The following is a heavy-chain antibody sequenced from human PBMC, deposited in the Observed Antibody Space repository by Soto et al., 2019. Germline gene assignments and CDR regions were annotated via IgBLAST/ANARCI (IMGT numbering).Heavy chain of an antibody. D-gene: IGHD3-22*01. CDR3: ARADYYDSDTYYFSGWFDP. Sequence: GGSLRLSCAASGFTFSSYSMNWVRQAPGKGLEWVSSISSSSSSIYYADSVKGRFTISRDNAKKSLYLQMNSLRAEDTAVYYCARADYYDSDTYYFSGWFDPWGQGTLVTAPQ. J-gene: IGHJ5*02. CDR2: ISSSSSSI. CDR1: GFTFSSYS. V-gene: IGHV3-21*01.